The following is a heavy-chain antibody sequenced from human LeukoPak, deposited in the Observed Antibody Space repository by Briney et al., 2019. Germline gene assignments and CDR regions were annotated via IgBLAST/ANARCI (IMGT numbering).Heavy chain of an antibody. Sequence: GGSLRLSCAASGFTSNDYYMSWIRQAPGKGLEWLSFINIGGTNTHYADSVKGRFTISRDNAKKSLYLEMNNLRAEDTAVYYCATDGAGFDTWGQGVLVTVSS. CDR3: ATDGAGFDT. V-gene: IGHV3-11*01. CDR2: INIGGTNT. J-gene: IGHJ5*02. CDR1: GFTSNDYY.